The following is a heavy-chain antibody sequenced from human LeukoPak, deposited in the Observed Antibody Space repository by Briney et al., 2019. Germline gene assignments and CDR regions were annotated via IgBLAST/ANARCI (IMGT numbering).Heavy chain of an antibody. D-gene: IGHD5-12*01. CDR3: VRKALGYRLGYGNY. V-gene: IGHV3-23*01. CDR2: ISANGGST. CDR1: GFTFSTYA. J-gene: IGHJ4*02. Sequence: GGSLRLSCAASGFTFSTYAMSWVRQAPGKGLEWVSAISANGGSTFYADSVKGRVTVSRDSSKDTLYLQMNSLRAEDTAVYFCVRKALGYRLGYGNYWGQGTLVTASS.